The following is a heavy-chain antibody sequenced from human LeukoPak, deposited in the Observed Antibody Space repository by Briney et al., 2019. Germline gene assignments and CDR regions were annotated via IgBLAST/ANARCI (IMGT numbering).Heavy chain of an antibody. D-gene: IGHD5-12*01. J-gene: IGHJ4*02. Sequence: ASETLSLTCTVSGGSISSSSYYWGWIRQPPGKGLEWIGSIYYSGSTYYNPSLKSRVTISVDTSKNQFSLKLSSVTAADTAVYYCARAVATTYYFDYWGQGTLVTVSS. V-gene: IGHV4-39*07. CDR3: ARAVATTYYFDY. CDR1: GGSISSSSYY. CDR2: IYYSGST.